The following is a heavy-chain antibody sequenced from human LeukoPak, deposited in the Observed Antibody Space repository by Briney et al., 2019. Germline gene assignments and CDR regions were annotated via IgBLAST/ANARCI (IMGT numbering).Heavy chain of an antibody. D-gene: IGHD6-19*01. CDR3: ATDSSGWYGFDY. CDR2: FDPEDGET. J-gene: IGHJ4*02. Sequence: ASVKASCKVSGYTLTELSMHWVRQAPGKGLEWMGGFDPEDGETIYAQKFQGRVTMTEDTSTDTAYMELSSLRSEDTAVYYCATDSSGWYGFDYWGQGTLVTVSS. V-gene: IGHV1-24*01. CDR1: GYTLTELS.